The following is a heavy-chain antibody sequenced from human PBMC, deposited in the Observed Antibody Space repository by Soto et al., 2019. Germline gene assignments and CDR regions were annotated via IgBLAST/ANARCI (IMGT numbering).Heavy chain of an antibody. V-gene: IGHV2-5*02. Sequence: QITLKESGPTLVKPTQTLTLTCTFSGFSLSTSGVGVGWIRQPPGKALEWLALIYWDDDKRYTPSLKSRLTITKDTSKNQLVLTMTHMDPVDTATYYFAHRRSYGSGSYFDYWGQGTLVTASS. CDR2: IYWDDDK. D-gene: IGHD3-10*01. CDR3: AHRRSYGSGSYFDY. J-gene: IGHJ4*02. CDR1: GFSLSTSGVG.